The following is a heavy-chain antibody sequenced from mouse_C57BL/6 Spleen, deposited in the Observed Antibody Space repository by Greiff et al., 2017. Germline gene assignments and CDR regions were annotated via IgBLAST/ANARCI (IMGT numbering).Heavy chain of an antibody. V-gene: IGHV5-17*01. D-gene: IGHD1-1*01. Sequence: DVKLVESGGGLVKPGGSLKLSCAASGFTFSDYGMHWVRQAPEKGLEWVAYISSGSSTIYYADTVKGRFTIPRDNDTNTLFLQMTSLRSEDTAMYYCARSNGSSPWLAYWGQGTLVTVSA. CDR1: GFTFSDYG. CDR2: ISSGSSTI. J-gene: IGHJ3*01. CDR3: ARSNGSSPWLAY.